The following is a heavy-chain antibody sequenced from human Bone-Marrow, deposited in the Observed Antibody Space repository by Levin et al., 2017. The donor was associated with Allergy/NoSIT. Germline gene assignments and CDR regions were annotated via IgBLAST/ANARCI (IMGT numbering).Heavy chain of an antibody. Sequence: SCAASEFIVSSNYMSWVRQAPGKGLDWVSVIYSGGSAYYADSVKGRFTISRDNSKNTLYLQMNSLRAEDTAVYYCVARSNGMDVWGQGTTVTVSS. V-gene: IGHV3-66*01. CDR1: EFIVSSNY. D-gene: IGHD5-12*01. J-gene: IGHJ6*02. CDR3: VARSNGMDV. CDR2: IYSGGSA.